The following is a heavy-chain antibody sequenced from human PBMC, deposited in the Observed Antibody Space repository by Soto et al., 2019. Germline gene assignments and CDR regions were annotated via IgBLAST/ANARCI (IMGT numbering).Heavy chain of an antibody. D-gene: IGHD2-15*01. Sequence: GASVKVSCKASGYTFTSYGISWVRQAPGQGLEWMGWISAYNGNTNYAQKLQGRVTMTTDTSTSTAYMELRSLRSDDTAVYYCASCSGGSCYSSDWFDPWGQGTLVTVSS. CDR1: GYTFTSYG. V-gene: IGHV1-18*01. J-gene: IGHJ5*02. CDR3: ASCSGGSCYSSDWFDP. CDR2: ISAYNGNT.